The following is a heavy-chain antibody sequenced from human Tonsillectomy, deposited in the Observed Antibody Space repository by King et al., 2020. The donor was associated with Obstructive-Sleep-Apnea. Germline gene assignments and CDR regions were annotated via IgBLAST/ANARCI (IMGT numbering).Heavy chain of an antibody. CDR3: ARDPEVYDSSGYYYPGWFDP. V-gene: IGHV5-51*01. Sequence: VQLVESGAEVKKPGESLKISCKGSGYSFTSYWIGWVRQMPGKGLEWMGIIYPGDSDTRYSPSFQGQVTISADKSISTAYLQWSSLKASDTAMYYCARDPEVYDSSGYYYPGWFDPWGQGTLVTVSS. CDR1: GYSFTSYW. D-gene: IGHD3-22*01. CDR2: IYPGDSDT. J-gene: IGHJ5*02.